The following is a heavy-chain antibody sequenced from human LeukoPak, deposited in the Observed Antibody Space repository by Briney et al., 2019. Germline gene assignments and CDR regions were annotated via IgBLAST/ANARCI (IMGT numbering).Heavy chain of an antibody. CDR2: INPNSGGT. CDR3: ARDAPYYYGSGSHYYFDY. CDR1: GYTFTGYY. Sequence: ASVKVFCKASGYTFTGYYMHWVRQAPGQGLEWMGWINPNSGGTNYAQKFQGRVTMTRDTSISTAYMELSRLRSDDTAVYYCARDAPYYYGSGSHYYFDYWGQGTLVTVSS. V-gene: IGHV1-2*02. D-gene: IGHD3-10*01. J-gene: IGHJ4*02.